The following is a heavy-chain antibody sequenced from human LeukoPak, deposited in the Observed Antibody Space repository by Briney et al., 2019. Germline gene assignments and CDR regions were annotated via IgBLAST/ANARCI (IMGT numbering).Heavy chain of an antibody. CDR3: ARLYGGNSNNHYCDY. J-gene: IGHJ4*01. V-gene: IGHV4-39*01. Sequence: PSETLSLTCSVSGGSSSSSSYYWGWIRQPPGEGLEWIGSIHDSGSTDYNPSLKSRVTISVDTSKNQFSLKLSSVTAADTAVYYCARLYGGNSNNHYCDYWGHGTLVTVSS. D-gene: IGHD4-23*01. CDR2: IHDSGST. CDR1: GGSSSSSSYY.